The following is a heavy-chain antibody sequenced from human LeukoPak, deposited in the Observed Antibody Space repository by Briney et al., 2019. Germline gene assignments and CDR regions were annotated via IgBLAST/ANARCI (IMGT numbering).Heavy chain of an antibody. Sequence: SVKVSCKASGGTFSSYAISWVRQAPGQGLEWMGEIIPIFGTAYYAQKFQGRVTITADKSTSTPYMELSSMRSEDTAVYYCARVVRRDIVLMVYARENWFDPWGQGTLVTVSS. CDR2: IIPIFGTA. CDR3: ARVVRRDIVLMVYARENWFDP. D-gene: IGHD2-8*01. CDR1: GGTFSSYA. V-gene: IGHV1-69*06. J-gene: IGHJ5*02.